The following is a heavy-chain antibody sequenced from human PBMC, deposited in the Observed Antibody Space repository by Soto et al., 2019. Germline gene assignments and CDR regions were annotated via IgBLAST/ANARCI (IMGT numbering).Heavy chain of an antibody. CDR1: GFTFSIYA. Sequence: VGSLRLACAASGFTFSIYAMHWVRQAPGKGLEWVAVISYDGSNKYYADSVKGRFTISRDNSKNTLYLQMNSLRAEDTAVYYCARGDRGYYFDYWGQGTLVTVSS. CDR3: ARGDRGYYFDY. J-gene: IGHJ4*02. CDR2: ISYDGSNK. V-gene: IGHV3-30-3*01. D-gene: IGHD2-21*02.